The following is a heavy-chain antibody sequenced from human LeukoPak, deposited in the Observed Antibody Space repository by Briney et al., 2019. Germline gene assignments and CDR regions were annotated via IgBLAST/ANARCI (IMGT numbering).Heavy chain of an antibody. V-gene: IGHV4-59*01. CDR2: IYYSGST. Sequence: PSETLSLTCTVSGGSISSYYWSWIRQPPGKGLEWIGYIYYSGSTNYNPSLKSRVTISVDTSKNQFSLKLSSVTAADTAVYYCARCPREYFDYWGQGTLVTVSS. D-gene: IGHD1-26*01. CDR1: GGSISSYY. J-gene: IGHJ4*02. CDR3: ARCPREYFDY.